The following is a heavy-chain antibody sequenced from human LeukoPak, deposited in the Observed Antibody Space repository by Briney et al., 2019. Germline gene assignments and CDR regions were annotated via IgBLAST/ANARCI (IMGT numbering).Heavy chain of an antibody. V-gene: IGHV1-2*02. CDR3: TRDPPRVGAPDY. Sequence: ASLKVSCKASGYNFAAYYIHWVRQAPEQGLEWMGWINPTSGGTKYAQKFPGRVTMTWDTSISTAYMDLTRLRSDDTAVYFCTRDPPRVGAPDYWGQGTLLTVSS. D-gene: IGHD1-26*01. CDR1: GYNFAAYY. CDR2: INPTSGGT. J-gene: IGHJ4*02.